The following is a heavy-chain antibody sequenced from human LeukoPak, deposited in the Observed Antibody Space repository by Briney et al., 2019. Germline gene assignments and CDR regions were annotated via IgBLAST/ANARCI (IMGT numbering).Heavy chain of an antibody. V-gene: IGHV1-3*01. D-gene: IGHD1-26*01. J-gene: IGHJ4*02. Sequence: GASVKVSCKASGYAFTNYAIQWVRQAPGQRLEWMGWINAGNSHTRYSPKFQGRVTIARDTSASTAYMELSSLTSEDTALYFCARGRWVGTTQGYYLDYWGQGTLVTVSS. CDR3: ARGRWVGTTQGYYLDY. CDR1: GYAFTNYA. CDR2: INAGNSHT.